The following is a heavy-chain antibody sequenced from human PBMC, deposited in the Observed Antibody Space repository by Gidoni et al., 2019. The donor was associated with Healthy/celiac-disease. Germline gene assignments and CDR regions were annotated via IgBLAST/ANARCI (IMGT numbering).Heavy chain of an antibody. Sequence: VAVIWYDGSNKYYADSVKGRFTISRDNSKNTLYLQMNSLRAEDTAVYYCARNLEMIVVVPPFDPWGQGTLVTVSS. D-gene: IGHD3-22*01. J-gene: IGHJ5*02. CDR3: ARNLEMIVVVPPFDP. V-gene: IGHV3-33*01. CDR2: IWYDGSNK.